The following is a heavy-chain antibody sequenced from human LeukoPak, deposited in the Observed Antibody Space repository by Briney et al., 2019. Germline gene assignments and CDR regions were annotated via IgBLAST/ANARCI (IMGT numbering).Heavy chain of an antibody. D-gene: IGHD2-15*01. J-gene: IGHJ4*02. CDR3: ARVRDTPHWYFDY. CDR2: ISSSGSTI. CDR1: GFTFSDYY. Sequence: GGSLRLSCAASGFTFSDYYMSWIRQAPGKGLEWVSYISSSGSTIYYADSVKGRFTISRDNAKNSLYLQMNSLRAEDTAVYYCARVRDTPHWYFDYWGQGTLVTVSS. V-gene: IGHV3-11*01.